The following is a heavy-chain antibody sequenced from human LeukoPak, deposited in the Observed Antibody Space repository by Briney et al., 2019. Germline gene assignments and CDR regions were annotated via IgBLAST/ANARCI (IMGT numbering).Heavy chain of an antibody. Sequence: QPGRSLRLSCAASGFTFSSYGMHCVRQAPGKGLEWVAVIWYDGSNKYYADSVKGRFTISRDNSKNTLYLQMNSLRAEDTAVYYCAREDGDYEGAFDIWGQGTMVTVSS. J-gene: IGHJ3*02. CDR2: IWYDGSNK. D-gene: IGHD4-17*01. CDR3: AREDGDYEGAFDI. V-gene: IGHV3-33*01. CDR1: GFTFSSYG.